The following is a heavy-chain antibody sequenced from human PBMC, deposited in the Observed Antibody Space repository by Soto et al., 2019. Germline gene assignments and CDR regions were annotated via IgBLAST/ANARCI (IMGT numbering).Heavy chain of an antibody. CDR1: GGTFSRYS. Sequence: QVQLVQSGAEVKKPGSSVKVSCKASGGTFSRYSITWVRQAPGHGLEWIGRIIPIFGIASYAQKFQGRVTITADESKSTAYLEVSSLRSDDTAVYYCAREDRDRETGLGPAAIYGMDGWGQGTTVTVSS. CDR3: AREDRDRETGLGPAAIYGMDG. V-gene: IGHV1-69*08. D-gene: IGHD2-2*01. CDR2: IIPIFGIA. J-gene: IGHJ6*02.